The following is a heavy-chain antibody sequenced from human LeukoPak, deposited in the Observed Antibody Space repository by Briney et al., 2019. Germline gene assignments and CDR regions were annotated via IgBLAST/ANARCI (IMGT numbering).Heavy chain of an antibody. Sequence: PSETLSLTCAVSGGSISSSNWWSWVRQPPGKGLEWIGEIYHSGSTNYNPSLKGRVTISVDKSKNQFSLKLSSVTAADTAVYYCATEEQLWFGPWGQGTLVTVSS. V-gene: IGHV4-4*02. J-gene: IGHJ5*02. CDR3: ATEEQLWFGP. D-gene: IGHD5-18*01. CDR1: GGSISSSNW. CDR2: IYHSGST.